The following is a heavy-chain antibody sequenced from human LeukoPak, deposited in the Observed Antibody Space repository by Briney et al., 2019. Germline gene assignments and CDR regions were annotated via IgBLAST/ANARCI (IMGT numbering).Heavy chain of an antibody. J-gene: IGHJ4*02. D-gene: IGHD6-19*01. V-gene: IGHV5-51*01. CDR2: IWPDDSDT. CDR1: GYSFTSYW. CDR3: ARVWGFTSAHLVQC. Sequence: GEALQTLSYGSGYSFTSYWIVWVRQMPGKGLEWMGIIWPDDSDTKYSPSLQRQVTISVDTSISTAYLQWSSLKASDSGFYYCARVWGFTSAHLVQCGGQGPLVTVSS.